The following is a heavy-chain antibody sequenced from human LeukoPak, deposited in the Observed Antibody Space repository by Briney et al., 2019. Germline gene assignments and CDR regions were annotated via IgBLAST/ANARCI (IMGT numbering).Heavy chain of an antibody. V-gene: IGHV1-69*13. CDR3: AILGTYYYDSSGYLKPPHHKYAFDI. J-gene: IGHJ3*02. CDR2: IIPIFGTA. D-gene: IGHD3-22*01. Sequence: GASVKVSCKASGGTFSSYAISWVRQAPGQGLEWMGGIIPIFGTANYAQKFQGRVTITADESTSTAYMELSSLRSEDTAVYYCAILGTYYYDSSGYLKPPHHKYAFDIWGQGTMVTVSS. CDR1: GGTFSSYA.